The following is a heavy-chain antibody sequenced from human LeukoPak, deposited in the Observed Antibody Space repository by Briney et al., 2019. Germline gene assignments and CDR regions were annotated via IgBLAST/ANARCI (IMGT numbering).Heavy chain of an antibody. D-gene: IGHD5-18*01. Sequence: SETLSLTCTVSGGSISSYHWIWIRQPPGKGLEWIGYIFYSGSTYYNPSLKSRVTISVDTSKNQFSLKLCSVTAADTAVYYCARGDGYSYGLYYFDYWGQGTLVTVSS. CDR3: ARGDGYSYGLYYFDY. J-gene: IGHJ4*02. CDR2: IFYSGST. CDR1: GGSISSYH. V-gene: IGHV4-30-4*08.